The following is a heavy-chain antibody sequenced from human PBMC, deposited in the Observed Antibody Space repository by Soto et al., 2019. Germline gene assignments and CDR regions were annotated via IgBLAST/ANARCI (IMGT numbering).Heavy chain of an antibody. J-gene: IGHJ6*02. CDR3: ASHYSSGWYYYYYGMDV. Sequence: GASVKVSCKASGGTFSSYAISWVRQAPGQGLEWMGGVIPIFGTANYAQKFQGRVTITADESTSTAYMELSSLRSEDTAVDYCASHYSSGWYYYYYGMDVWGQGTTVIVSS. CDR2: VIPIFGTA. V-gene: IGHV1-69*13. CDR1: GGTFSSYA. D-gene: IGHD6-19*01.